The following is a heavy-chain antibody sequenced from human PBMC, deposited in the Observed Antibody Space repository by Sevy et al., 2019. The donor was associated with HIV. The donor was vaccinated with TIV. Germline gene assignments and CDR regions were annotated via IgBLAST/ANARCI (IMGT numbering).Heavy chain of an antibody. D-gene: IGHD3-16*01. J-gene: IGHJ4*02. CDR1: GFTFSANW. Sequence: GGSLRLSCAASGFTFSANWMNWVRQAPGKGLEWVANIKAEGSDKHYVDSVEGRFTISRDNAKNLLFPQMNSLRVEDTAVYYCAHETFGRFESWGQGTLVTVSS. V-gene: IGHV3-7*01. CDR2: IKAEGSDK. CDR3: AHETFGRFES.